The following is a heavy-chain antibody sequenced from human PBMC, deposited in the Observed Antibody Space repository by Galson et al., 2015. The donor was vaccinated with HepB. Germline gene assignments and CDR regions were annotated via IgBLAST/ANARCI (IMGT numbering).Heavy chain of an antibody. CDR2: ISYDGSNK. D-gene: IGHD6-19*01. CDR3: AKGAHSSGWYVKAYYGMDV. Sequence: SLRLSCAASGFTFSSYGMHWVRQAPGKGLEWVAVISYDGSNKYYADSVKGRFTISRDNSKNTLYLQMNSLRAEDTAVYYCAKGAHSSGWYVKAYYGMDVWGQGTTVTVSS. J-gene: IGHJ6*02. CDR1: GFTFSSYG. V-gene: IGHV3-30*18.